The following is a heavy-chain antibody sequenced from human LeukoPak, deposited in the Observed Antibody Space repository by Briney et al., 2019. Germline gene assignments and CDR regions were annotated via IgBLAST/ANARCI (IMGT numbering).Heavy chain of an antibody. CDR1: GFIFSRHW. V-gene: IGHV3-7*01. D-gene: IGHD4-17*01. CDR3: ARGPDYGDRLDYFDY. CDR2: IKKDGGQ. Sequence: GGSLRLSCAASGFIFSRHWMGWVRQAPGKGLEWVATIKKDGGQYYLDSVKGRFIISRDNAKNSLDLQMNNLRAEDTAVYSCARGPDYGDRLDYFDYWGQGTLVTVSS. J-gene: IGHJ4*02.